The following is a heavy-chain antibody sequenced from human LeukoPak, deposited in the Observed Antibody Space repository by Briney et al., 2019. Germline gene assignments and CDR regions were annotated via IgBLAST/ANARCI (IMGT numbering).Heavy chain of an antibody. CDR3: ARDNGVLRYFDWLLGWFDP. CDR2: INPNSGGT. V-gene: IGHV1-2*02. D-gene: IGHD3-9*01. J-gene: IGHJ5*02. Sequence: ASVKVSCKASGYTFTGYYMHWVRQAPGQGLEWMGWINPNSGGTNYAQKFQGRVTMTRDTSISTAYMELSRLRSDDTAVYYCARDNGVLRYFDWLLGWFDPWGQGTLVTVSS. CDR1: GYTFTGYY.